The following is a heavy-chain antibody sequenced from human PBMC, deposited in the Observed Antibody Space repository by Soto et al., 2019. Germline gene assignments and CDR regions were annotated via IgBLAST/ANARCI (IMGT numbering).Heavy chain of an antibody. CDR1: GFTFSSYG. V-gene: IGHV3-48*02. J-gene: IGHJ6*02. D-gene: IGHD3-10*02. CDR3: ARGVLMLGGMDV. Sequence: LRLSCAASGFTFSSYGMNWVRQAPGKGLEWVSYINSRSSAFYYADPVKGRFTISRDNAKNSLYLQMNSLRDEDTAVYYCARGVLMLGGMDVWGQGTTVTVSS. CDR2: INSRSSAF.